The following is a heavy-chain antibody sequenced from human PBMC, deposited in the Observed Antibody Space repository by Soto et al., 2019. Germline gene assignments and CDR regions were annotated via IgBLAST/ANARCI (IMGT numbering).Heavy chain of an antibody. Sequence: DVQLVESGGDLVQRGGSLRLSCAASGFPFSSYWMHWVRHTPGKGLDWVEGISGGGVTTYYADSVTGRFTVSRDNAKNTLSLQISGLRAEDTAVYYSAREYYGLLTGYYTDYWGQGTLVSVSS. V-gene: IGHV3-74*01. CDR2: ISGGGVTT. D-gene: IGHD3-9*01. CDR3: AREYYGLLTGYYTDY. J-gene: IGHJ4*02. CDR1: GFPFSSYW.